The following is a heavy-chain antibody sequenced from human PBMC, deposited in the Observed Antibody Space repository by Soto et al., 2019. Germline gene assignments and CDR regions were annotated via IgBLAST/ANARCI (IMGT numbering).Heavy chain of an antibody. D-gene: IGHD2-2*02. CDR2: ISAHNGNT. CDR1: GYTFTTYG. V-gene: IGHV1-18*04. CDR3: ARSYTTHDY. J-gene: IGHJ4*02. Sequence: QVQLVQSGAEGKKPGASVKVSCKASGYTFTTYGISWVRQAPGQGLEWMGWISAHNGNTNYAQKLQGRVTMTTDTATRTAYMELRSLRSDDTAVDCCARSYTTHDYWGQGTLVTVSS.